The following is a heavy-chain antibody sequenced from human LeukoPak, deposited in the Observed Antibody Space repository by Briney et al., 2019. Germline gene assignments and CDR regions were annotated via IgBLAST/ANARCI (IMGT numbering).Heavy chain of an antibody. J-gene: IGHJ4*02. D-gene: IGHD3-22*01. CDR3: ARENPSGYYNPPIDS. V-gene: IGHV4-59*01. CDR1: GASISSYY. Sequence: MASETLSLTCTVSGASISSYYWSWIRQPPGKGLEWIGDIYYSGSIKYNPSLKSRVTMSVDTSKNQFSLKLSSVTAADTAIYYCARENPSGYYNPPIDSGGQGPLVTVPS. CDR2: IYYSGSI.